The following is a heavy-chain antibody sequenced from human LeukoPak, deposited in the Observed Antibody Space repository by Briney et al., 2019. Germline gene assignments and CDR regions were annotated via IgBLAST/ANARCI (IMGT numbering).Heavy chain of an antibody. Sequence: SQILSLTCAISGDSVSSNSAAWNWIRQSPSRGLEWLGRTYYRSKWYNDYAVSVKSRITINPDTSKNQFSLQLNSVTPEDTAVYYCAREYYDILTGYSNFDYWGQGTLVTVSS. D-gene: IGHD3-9*01. CDR3: AREYYDILTGYSNFDY. J-gene: IGHJ4*02. CDR1: GDSVSSNSAA. V-gene: IGHV6-1*01. CDR2: TYYRSKWYN.